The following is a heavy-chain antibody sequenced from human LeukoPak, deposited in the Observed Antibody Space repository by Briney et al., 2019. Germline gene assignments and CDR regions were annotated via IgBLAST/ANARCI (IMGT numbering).Heavy chain of an antibody. CDR3: ARDAVTQWLAYYLDY. CDR1: GFTFSSFT. Sequence: GGSLRLSCAASGFTFSSFTMNWVRQAPGKGLEWVSFISGSRTYIYYADSVRGRFTISRDNAKNSVYLQMNSLRAEDTAVYFCARDAVTQWLAYYLDYWGQGTLVTVSS. CDR2: ISGSRTYI. J-gene: IGHJ4*02. V-gene: IGHV3-21*01. D-gene: IGHD6-19*01.